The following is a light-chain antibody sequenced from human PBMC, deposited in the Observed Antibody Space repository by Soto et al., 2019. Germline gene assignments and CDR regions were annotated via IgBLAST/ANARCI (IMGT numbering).Light chain of an antibody. V-gene: IGKV1-9*01. Sequence: IQLTQSPSSLSASVGERVTITCRASPVISSYLAWYQQKPGKAPKLLIYGASTLEGGVPFRFSGSGSGTDFTLAISSLQPEDFATYYCQQLNTSPITFGQGTRLEIK. CDR1: PVISSY. J-gene: IGKJ5*01. CDR3: QQLNTSPIT. CDR2: GAS.